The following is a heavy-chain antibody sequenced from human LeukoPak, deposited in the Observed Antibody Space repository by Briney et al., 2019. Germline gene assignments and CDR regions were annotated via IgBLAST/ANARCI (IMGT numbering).Heavy chain of an antibody. CDR2: ISSSGFNT. J-gene: IGHJ4*02. D-gene: IGHD3-10*01. V-gene: IGHV3-11*04. CDR3: ARDSTSGGFDY. Sequence: GGSLRLSCAASGFTFSDHYMSWIRHAPGKGLEWVSHISSSGFNTYYADSARGRFTISRDNPRKSLYLQMNSLRAEDTAVYYCARDSTSGGFDYWGQGTLVTVSS. CDR1: GFTFSDHY.